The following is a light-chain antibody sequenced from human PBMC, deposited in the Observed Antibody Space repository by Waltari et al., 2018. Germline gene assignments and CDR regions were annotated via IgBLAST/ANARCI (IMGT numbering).Light chain of an antibody. CDR3: QTWGTGTYWT. V-gene: IGLV4-69*01. J-gene: IGLJ3*02. Sequence: QVVLTQSPSASASLGASVKLTCTLSSGYGHFAIAWPQHQPEKGPRYFMKLNSDGSHSKGDGIPDRFSGSSSGAERYLPISRLQSEDEAHYYCQTWGTGTYWTFGGGTKLTVL. CDR1: SGYGHFA. CDR2: LNSDGSH.